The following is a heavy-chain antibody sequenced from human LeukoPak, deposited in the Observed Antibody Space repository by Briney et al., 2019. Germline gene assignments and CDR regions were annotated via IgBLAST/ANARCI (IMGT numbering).Heavy chain of an antibody. D-gene: IGHD3-9*01. J-gene: IGHJ4*02. CDR2: IYYSGST. Sequence: SETLSLTCTVSGGSISRTDSYWGWIRQPPGKGLEWIGSIYYSGSTYYNPSLKSRVTISVDTSKNQFSLKLSSVTAADTAVYYCARLLYDILTGYYPFDYWGQGTLVTVSS. V-gene: IGHV4-39*01. CDR1: GGSISRTDSY. CDR3: ARLLYDILTGYYPFDY.